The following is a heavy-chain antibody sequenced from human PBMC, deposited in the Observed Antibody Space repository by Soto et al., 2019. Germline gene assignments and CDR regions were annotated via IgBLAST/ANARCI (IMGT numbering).Heavy chain of an antibody. CDR2: IKSKTDGGTT. J-gene: IGHJ3*02. V-gene: IGHV3-15*01. CDR1: GFTFSNAW. D-gene: IGHD3-9*01. Sequence: GGSLRLSCAASGFTFSNAWMSWVRQAPGKGLEWVGRIKSKTDGGTTDYAAPVKGRFTISRDDSKNTLYLQMNSLKTEDTAVYYCTTDRGPAILTGYRGKGGAFDIWGQGTMVTVSS. CDR3: TTDRGPAILTGYRGKGGAFDI.